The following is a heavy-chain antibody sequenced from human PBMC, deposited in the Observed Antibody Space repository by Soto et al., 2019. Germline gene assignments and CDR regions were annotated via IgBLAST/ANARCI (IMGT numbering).Heavy chain of an antibody. Sequence: QVQLVQSGAEVKKPGASVKVSCKASGYTFTSYGISWVRQAPGQGLEWKGWISAYNGNTNYAQKLQGRVTMTTDTSTNTAYVELRSLRSDDTAVYYCARVQHQWTNNWFDPWGQGTLFTVSS. J-gene: IGHJ5*02. CDR1: GYTFTSYG. V-gene: IGHV1-18*01. D-gene: IGHD6-19*01. CDR3: ARVQHQWTNNWFDP. CDR2: ISAYNGNT.